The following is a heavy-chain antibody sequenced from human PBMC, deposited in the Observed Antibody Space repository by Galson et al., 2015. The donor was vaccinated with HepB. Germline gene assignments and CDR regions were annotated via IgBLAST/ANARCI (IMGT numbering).Heavy chain of an antibody. V-gene: IGHV3-48*02. CDR2: ISSSSSTI. J-gene: IGHJ6*03. CDR3: ARDRPRVVYYYYYMDV. D-gene: IGHD2-2*01. Sequence: SLRLSCAASGFTFSSYSMNWVRQAPGKGLEWVSYISSSSSTIYYADSVKGRFTISRDNAKNSLYLQMNSLRDEDTAVYYCARDRPRVVYYYYYMDVWGKGTTVTVSS. CDR1: GFTFSSYS.